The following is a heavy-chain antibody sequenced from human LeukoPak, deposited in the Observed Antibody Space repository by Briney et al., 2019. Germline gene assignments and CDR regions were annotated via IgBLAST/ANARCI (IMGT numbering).Heavy chain of an antibody. V-gene: IGHV3-30-3*01. Sequence: GRSLRLSCEASGFTFSSYAMHWVRQAPGKGLEWVAVISYDGINKHNADSVKGRIIISRDNYKNTLYLQLNNLRAEDTAMYYCAREQQQLADYWGQGTLVTVSS. CDR3: AREQQQLADY. CDR2: ISYDGINK. CDR1: GFTFSSYA. J-gene: IGHJ4*02. D-gene: IGHD6-13*01.